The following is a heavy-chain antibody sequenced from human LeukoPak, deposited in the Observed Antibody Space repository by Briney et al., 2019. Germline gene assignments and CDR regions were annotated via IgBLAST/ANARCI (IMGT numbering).Heavy chain of an antibody. J-gene: IGHJ4*02. Sequence: GGSLRLSCAGSGFTFGGYGMHWSRQTPGKGLEWVAVIAYDGSRAFYADSVKGRFTISRDNSKNTMPVQMDDLRAEDTAVYYCTRYNNDHFDYWGQGTLVTVSS. CDR1: GFTFGGYG. V-gene: IGHV3-33*01. CDR2: IAYDGSRA. CDR3: TRYNNDHFDY. D-gene: IGHD1-14*01.